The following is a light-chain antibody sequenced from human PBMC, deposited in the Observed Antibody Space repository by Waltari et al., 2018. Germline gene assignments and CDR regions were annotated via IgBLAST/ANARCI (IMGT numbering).Light chain of an antibody. J-gene: IGKJ2*01. Sequence: DIQMTQSPSSLSASVGDSVPITCQASHDISDYLNWYQQKPGKGPKLLIYDSSRLHTGVPSMFSGSGYGTDFTFTINNVQPEDIATYYCQHYNGVPPYTFGQGTKLEMK. CDR3: QHYNGVPPYT. CDR2: DSS. CDR1: HDISDY. V-gene: IGKV1-33*01.